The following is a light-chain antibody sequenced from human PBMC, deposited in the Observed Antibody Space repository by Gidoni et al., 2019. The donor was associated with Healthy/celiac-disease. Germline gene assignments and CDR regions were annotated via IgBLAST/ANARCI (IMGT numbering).Light chain of an antibody. CDR2: DAS. CDR1: QSVSSF. J-gene: IGKJ3*01. Sequence: IVFTLSTATLSLSPGERATLSCRASQSVSSFLAWYQQKPGQAPRLLIYDASNRATGIPARFSGSGSGTDFTLTISSLEPEDFAVYYCQQRSNWPRITFGPGTKVEIK. V-gene: IGKV3-11*01. CDR3: QQRSNWPRIT.